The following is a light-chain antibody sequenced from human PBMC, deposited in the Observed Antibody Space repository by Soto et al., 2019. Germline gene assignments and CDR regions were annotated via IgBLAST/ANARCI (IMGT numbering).Light chain of an antibody. CDR1: QSISSW. CDR3: QYYNNYCWT. J-gene: IGKJ1*01. CDR2: KTS. Sequence: DIQLTQSPSTLSASVGDRVTITCRASQSISSWLAWYQQKPGKAPKFLIYKTSNLESGVPSRFSGSGSETEFTLTISSLQPDDFATYYCQYYNNYCWTFGQGTKVEI. V-gene: IGKV1-5*03.